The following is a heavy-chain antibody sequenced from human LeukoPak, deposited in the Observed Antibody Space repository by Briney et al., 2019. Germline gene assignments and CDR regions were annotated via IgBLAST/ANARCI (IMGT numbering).Heavy chain of an antibody. Sequence: NPSQTLSLTCAVSGGSISSGGYSWSWIRQPPGKGLEWIGYIYHSGSTYYNPSLKSRVTISVDRSKNQFSLKLSSVTAADTAVYYCARVDYGGNSDYWGQGTLATVSS. D-gene: IGHD4-23*01. V-gene: IGHV4-30-2*01. CDR2: IYHSGST. J-gene: IGHJ4*02. CDR1: GGSISSGGYS. CDR3: ARVDYGGNSDY.